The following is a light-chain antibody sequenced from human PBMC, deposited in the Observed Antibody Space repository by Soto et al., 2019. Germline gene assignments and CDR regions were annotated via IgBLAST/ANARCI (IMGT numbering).Light chain of an antibody. V-gene: IGKV3-15*01. J-gene: IGKJ1*01. Sequence: DIVMTQSPATLSVSPGERATLSCRASQSVCNNLAWYQQKPGQAPRLLIFGASTRATGTPARFSGSGSGTEFTLTISSLQSEDFAVYYCQHYNEWPPWTFGQGTKVDIK. CDR2: GAS. CDR1: QSVCNN. CDR3: QHYNEWPPWT.